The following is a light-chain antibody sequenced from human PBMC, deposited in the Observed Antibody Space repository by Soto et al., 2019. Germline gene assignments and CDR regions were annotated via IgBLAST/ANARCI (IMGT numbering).Light chain of an antibody. Sequence: IVLTQSPATLSLSPGERATLSCTASQSVTSSCLAWYQRKPGQAPRLLIHTTSTRATDIPDRFSGSGSGTDFTLTVSRLQSEDFAVYYCHQCGGSPRFSFAAGTRVDI. CDR3: HQCGGSPRFS. J-gene: IGKJ3*01. CDR1: QSVTSSC. V-gene: IGKV3-20*01. CDR2: TTS.